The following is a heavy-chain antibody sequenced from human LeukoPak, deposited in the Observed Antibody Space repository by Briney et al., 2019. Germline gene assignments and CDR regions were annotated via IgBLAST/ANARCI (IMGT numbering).Heavy chain of an antibody. D-gene: IGHD6-13*01. CDR2: MNPNSGNT. J-gene: IGHJ6*03. CDR1: GYTFTSYD. CDR3: ARSIWDSSSWYRDYYYMDV. V-gene: IGHV1-8*01. Sequence: ASVKVSCKASGYTFTSYDINWVRQATGQGLEWMGWMNPNSGNTGYAQKFQGRVTITTDESTSTAYMELSSLRSEDTAVYYCARSIWDSSSWYRDYYYMDVWGKGTTVTVSS.